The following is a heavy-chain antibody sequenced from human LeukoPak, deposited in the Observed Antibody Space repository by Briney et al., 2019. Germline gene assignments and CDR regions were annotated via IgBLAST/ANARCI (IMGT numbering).Heavy chain of an antibody. CDR1: GYSFISYW. J-gene: IGHJ3*02. CDR2: IYPGDSDT. V-gene: IGHV5-51*01. CDR3: ARRIAAAEAFDI. Sequence: GESLRISCKGSGYSFISYWIGWVRQMPGKGLECMGIIYPGDSDTRFSPSFQGQVTISADKSISTAHLQWSSLKASDTAMYYCARRIAAAEAFDIWGQGTMVTVSS. D-gene: IGHD6-13*01.